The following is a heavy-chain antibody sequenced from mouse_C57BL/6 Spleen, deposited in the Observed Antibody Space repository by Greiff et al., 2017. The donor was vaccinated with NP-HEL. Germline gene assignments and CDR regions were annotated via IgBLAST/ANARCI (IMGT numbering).Heavy chain of an antibody. D-gene: IGHD6-1*01. Sequence: QVQLQQPGAELVKPGASVKMSCKASGYTFTSYWITWVKQRPGQGLEWIGDIYPGSGSTNYNEKFKSKATLTVDTPSSTAYMQLSSLTSEDSAVYYCARRQRWFAYWGQGTLVTVSA. CDR1: GYTFTSYW. J-gene: IGHJ3*01. CDR3: ARRQRWFAY. V-gene: IGHV1-55*01. CDR2: IYPGSGST.